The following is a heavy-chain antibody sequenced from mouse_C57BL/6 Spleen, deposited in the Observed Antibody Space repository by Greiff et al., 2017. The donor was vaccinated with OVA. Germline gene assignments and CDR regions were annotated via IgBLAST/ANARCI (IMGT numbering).Heavy chain of an antibody. CDR2: ISYDGSN. J-gene: IGHJ3*01. CDR1: GYSITSGYY. D-gene: IGHD2-4*01. V-gene: IGHV3-6*01. Sequence: EVKLQESGPGLVKPSQSLSLTCSVTGYSITSGYYWNWIRQFPGNKLEWMGYISYDGSNNYNPSLKNRISITRDTSKNQFFLKLNSVTTEDTATYYCAREDYFDYPAWFAYWGQGTLVTVSA. CDR3: AREDYFDYPAWFAY.